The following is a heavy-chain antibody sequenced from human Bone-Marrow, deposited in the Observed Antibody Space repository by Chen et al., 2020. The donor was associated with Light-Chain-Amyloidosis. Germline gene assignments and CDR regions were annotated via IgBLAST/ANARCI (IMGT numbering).Heavy chain of an antibody. Sequence: VQLVESGGGLVQPGGSLRLSCVGSGFTFSKYAMTWVRQAPGKGLEWVSGARGGAGPTYYADSVRGRFTIYRDNSKNTLYLQMNSLRAEDTAVYYCAKDRCTSISCSDFDYWGQGTLVTVSS. CDR2: ARGGAGPT. CDR3: AKDRCTSISCSDFDY. CDR1: GFTFSKYA. D-gene: IGHD2-2*01. V-gene: IGHV3-23*04. J-gene: IGHJ4*02.